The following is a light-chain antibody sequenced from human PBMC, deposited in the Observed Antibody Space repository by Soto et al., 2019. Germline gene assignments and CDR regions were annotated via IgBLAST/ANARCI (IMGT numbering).Light chain of an antibody. CDR1: SSDVGANIF. V-gene: IGLV2-14*01. CDR2: DVT. CDR3: VSYTSSTTYV. J-gene: IGLJ1*01. Sequence: QSVLSQPASVSGSPGQSITISCTGTSSDVGANIFVSWYQQHPGKAPKLMIYDVTNRPSGVSNRFSGSKSGSTASLIISGLQAEDEADYYCVSYTSSTTYVFGTGTKVTVL.